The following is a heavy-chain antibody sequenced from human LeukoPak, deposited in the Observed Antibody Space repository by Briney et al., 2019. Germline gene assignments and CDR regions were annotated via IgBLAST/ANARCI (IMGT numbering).Heavy chain of an antibody. CDR2: ISSSSSYI. Sequence: GGSLRLSCAASGFTFSSYSMNWVRQAPGKGLEWVSSISSSSSYIYYADSVKGRCTISRDNAKNSLYLQMNSLRAEDTAVYYCARGYCSSTSCYESPPSAFDIWGQGTMVTVSS. CDR3: ARGYCSSTSCYESPPSAFDI. J-gene: IGHJ3*02. CDR1: GFTFSSYS. V-gene: IGHV3-21*01. D-gene: IGHD2-2*01.